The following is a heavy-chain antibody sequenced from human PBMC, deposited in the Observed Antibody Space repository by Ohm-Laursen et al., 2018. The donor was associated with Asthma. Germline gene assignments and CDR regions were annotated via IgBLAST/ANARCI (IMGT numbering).Heavy chain of an antibody. CDR1: GGTFSSYA. CDR2: IIPIFGTA. Sequence: GASVKVSCKASGGTFSSYAISWVRQAPGQGLEWMGGIIPIFGTANYAQKFQGRVTITADESTSTAYMELSSLRSEDTALYYCARIGPEWELPGREYSLHHWGQGTQVTVSS. J-gene: IGHJ1*01. CDR3: ARIGPEWELPGREYSLHH. D-gene: IGHD1-26*01. V-gene: IGHV1-69*13.